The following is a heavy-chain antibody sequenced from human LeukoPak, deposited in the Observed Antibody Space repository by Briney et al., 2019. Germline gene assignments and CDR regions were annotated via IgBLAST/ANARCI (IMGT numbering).Heavy chain of an antibody. CDR1: GYSFTSYW. D-gene: IGHD6-19*01. Sequence: GESLKISCKGSGYSFTSYWIGWVRHMPGKGLEWMGIIYPGDSDTRYSPSFQGQVTLSADKSISTAYLQWSSLQASDTAMYYCAMGAYSSGWRFDYWGQGTLVTVSS. CDR3: AMGAYSSGWRFDY. V-gene: IGHV5-51*01. J-gene: IGHJ4*02. CDR2: IYPGDSDT.